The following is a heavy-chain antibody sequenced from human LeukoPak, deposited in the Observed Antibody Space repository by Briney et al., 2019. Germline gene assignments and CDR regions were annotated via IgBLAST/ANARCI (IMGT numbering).Heavy chain of an antibody. J-gene: IGHJ4*02. CDR1: GYTFTSYY. CDR2: TNPAAGRA. CDR3: AREVWFGELSERTLDY. V-gene: IGHV1-46*01. D-gene: IGHD3-10*01. Sequence: ASVKVSCKASGYTFTSYYIHWVRQAPGQGLEWMGITNPAAGRADYAQKLQGRVTMTTDTSTSTAYMELRSLRSDDTAVYYCAREVWFGELSERTLDYWGQGTLVTVSS.